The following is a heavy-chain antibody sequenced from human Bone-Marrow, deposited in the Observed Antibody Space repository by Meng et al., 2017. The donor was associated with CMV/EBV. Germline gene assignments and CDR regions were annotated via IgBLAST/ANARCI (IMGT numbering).Heavy chain of an antibody. CDR3: AREGHNSSGWSR. Sequence: QVQLKQWGVGLLKPSETLSLPCAVYGWSFSGYYWSWIRQPPGKGLEWIGEINHSGSTNYNPSLKSRVTISVDTSKNQFSLKLSSVTAADTAVYYCAREGHNSSGWSRWGQGTLVTVSS. V-gene: IGHV4-34*01. CDR1: GWSFSGYY. CDR2: INHSGST. J-gene: IGHJ4*02. D-gene: IGHD6-19*01.